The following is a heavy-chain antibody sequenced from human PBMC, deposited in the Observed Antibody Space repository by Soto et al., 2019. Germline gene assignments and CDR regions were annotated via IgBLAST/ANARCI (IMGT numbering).Heavy chain of an antibody. J-gene: IGHJ2*01. CDR3: ARSPTLYGDYDSWYFDL. Sequence: QLQLQESGPGLVKSSETLSLTCTVSGGAVSGFYWSWLRQPPGKELQWIGYIYNTGTTNYNPSLEGRLTISRESTNTKFSLKVSSVAAADTAVYFCARSPTLYGDYDSWYFDLWVRGTLVTVSS. V-gene: IGHV4-59*02. D-gene: IGHD4-17*01. CDR1: GGAVSGFY. CDR2: IYNTGTT.